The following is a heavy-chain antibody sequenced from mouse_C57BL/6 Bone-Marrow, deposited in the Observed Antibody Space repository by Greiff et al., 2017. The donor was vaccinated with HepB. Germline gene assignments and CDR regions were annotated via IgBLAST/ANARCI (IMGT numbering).Heavy chain of an antibody. CDR1: GYTFTSYG. Sequence: QVQLQQSGAELARPGASVKLSCKASGYTFTSYGISWVKQRTGQGLEWIGEIYPRSGNTYYNEKFKGKATLTADKSSSTAYMELRSLTSEDSAVYFCARNWYYAMDYWGQGTSVTVSS. CDR3: ARNWYYAMDY. V-gene: IGHV1-81*01. CDR2: IYPRSGNT. D-gene: IGHD4-1*01. J-gene: IGHJ4*01.